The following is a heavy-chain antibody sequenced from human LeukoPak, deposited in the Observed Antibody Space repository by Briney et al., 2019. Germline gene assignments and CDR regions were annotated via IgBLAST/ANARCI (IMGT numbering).Heavy chain of an antibody. CDR1: GFTFSSYS. CDR2: ISSSSSYI. Sequence: GGSLRLSCAASGFTFSSYSMNWVRQAPGKGLEWVSSISSSSSYIYYADSVKGRFTISRDNAKNSLYLQMNSLRAEDTAVYYCARDISPPPYVDYGGQGTLVTVSS. V-gene: IGHV3-21*01. J-gene: IGHJ4*02. CDR3: ARDISPPPYVDY.